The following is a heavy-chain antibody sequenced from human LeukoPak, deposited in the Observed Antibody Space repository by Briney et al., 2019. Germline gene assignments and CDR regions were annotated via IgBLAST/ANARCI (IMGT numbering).Heavy chain of an antibody. CDR2: INHSGST. D-gene: IGHD3-16*02. CDR1: GGSFSGYY. CDR3: ARGSYDYVWGSYRSRWGSYMDV. J-gene: IGHJ6*03. V-gene: IGHV4-34*01. Sequence: SETLSLTCAVYGGSFSGYYWSWIRQPPGKGLEWIGEINHSGSTNYNPSLKSRVTISVDTSKNQFSLKLSSVTAADTAVYYCARGSYDYVWGSYRSRWGSYMDVWGKGTTVTVSS.